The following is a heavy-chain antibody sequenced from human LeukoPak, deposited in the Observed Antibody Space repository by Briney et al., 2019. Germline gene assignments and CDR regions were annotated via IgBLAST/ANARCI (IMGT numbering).Heavy chain of an antibody. CDR3: AEGHRWHDY. CDR1: GFTFTSYA. D-gene: IGHD4-23*01. J-gene: IGHJ4*02. Sequence: GGSLRLSCAASGFTFTSYAMSWVRQAPGKGLEWVSGISNSGGNTYYADSVKGRFTISRDNSKNTLYLQMKSLRVEDTAVYYCAEGHRWHDYWGQGTLATVSS. CDR2: ISNSGGNT. V-gene: IGHV3-23*01.